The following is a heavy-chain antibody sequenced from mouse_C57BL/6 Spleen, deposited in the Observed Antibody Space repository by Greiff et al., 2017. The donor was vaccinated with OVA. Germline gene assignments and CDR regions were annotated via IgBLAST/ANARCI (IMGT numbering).Heavy chain of an antibody. V-gene: IGHV1-76*01. Sequence: VKLQQSGAELVRPGASVKLSCKASGYTFTDYYINWVKQRPGQGLEWIARIYPGSGNTYYNEKFKGKATLTAEKSSSTAYMQLSSLTSEDSAVYFCASRNWDDAMDYWGQGTSVTVSS. CDR2: IYPGSGNT. D-gene: IGHD4-1*01. CDR3: ASRNWDDAMDY. J-gene: IGHJ4*01. CDR1: GYTFTDYY.